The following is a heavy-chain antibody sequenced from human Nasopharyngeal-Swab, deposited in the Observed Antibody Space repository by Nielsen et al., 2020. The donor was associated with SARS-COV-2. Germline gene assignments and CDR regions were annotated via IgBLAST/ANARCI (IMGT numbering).Heavy chain of an antibody. CDR3: ARANSPYAYDV. D-gene: IGHD2/OR15-2a*01. J-gene: IGHJ3*01. CDR2: INTNTGSL. CDR1: GYIFTSLG. V-gene: IGHV7-4-1*02. Sequence: ASVKVSCKASGYIFTSLGINWVRQAPGQGLEWMGWINTNTGSLTYAQGFTGRFVFSLDTSVNTAYLDINSLEADDTAVYFCARANSPYAYDVWGQGTMVTVSS.